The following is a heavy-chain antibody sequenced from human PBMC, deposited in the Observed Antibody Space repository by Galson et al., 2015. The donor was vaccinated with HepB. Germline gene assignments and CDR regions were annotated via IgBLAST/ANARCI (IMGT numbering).Heavy chain of an antibody. CDR2: IDPNSGGT. CDR1: GYTFTGYY. D-gene: IGHD3-16*01. Sequence: SVKVSCKASGYTFTGYYMHWVRQAPGQGLEWMGWIDPNSGGTNYAQKFQGRVTMTRDTSISTAYMELSRLRSDDTALYYCATGGGNVIAPIGLAAERHWGQGTLVTVSS. J-gene: IGHJ1*01. V-gene: IGHV1-2*02. CDR3: ATGGGNVIAPIGLAAERH.